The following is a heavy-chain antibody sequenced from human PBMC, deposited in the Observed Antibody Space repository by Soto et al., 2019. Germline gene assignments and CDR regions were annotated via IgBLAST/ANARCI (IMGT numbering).Heavy chain of an antibody. J-gene: IGHJ3*01. Sequence: RESLKISCKASGYRFTSNWIAWVRLIPGKGLEWMGIIYPGDSDTRYSPSFQGQVTISADKSISTAYLQWSSLKASDTAMYYCARRQYSSSFDAFDVWGQGTMVTV. CDR2: IYPGDSDT. V-gene: IGHV5-51*01. CDR1: GYRFTSNW. D-gene: IGHD6-13*01. CDR3: ARRQYSSSFDAFDV.